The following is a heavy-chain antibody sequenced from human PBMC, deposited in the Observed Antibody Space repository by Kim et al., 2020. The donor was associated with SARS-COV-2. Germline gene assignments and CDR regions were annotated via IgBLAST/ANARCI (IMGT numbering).Heavy chain of an antibody. CDR3: ARDLRYYYDSSGYYREDFDY. CDR1: GFTFSDYY. CDR2: ISSSSSYT. Sequence: GGSLRLSCAASGFTFSDYYMSWIRQAPGKGLEWVSYISSSSSYTNYADSVKGRFTISRDNAKNSLYLQMNSLRAEDTAVYYCARDLRYYYDSSGYYREDFDYWGQGTLVTVSS. D-gene: IGHD3-22*01. V-gene: IGHV3-11*05. J-gene: IGHJ4*02.